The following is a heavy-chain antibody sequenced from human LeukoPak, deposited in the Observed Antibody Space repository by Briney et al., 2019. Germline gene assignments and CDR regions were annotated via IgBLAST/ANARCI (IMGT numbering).Heavy chain of an antibody. CDR3: ARSPSDYDFWSGYLYPIFDY. CDR1: GGSISSYY. D-gene: IGHD3-3*01. Sequence: KASETLSLTCTVSGGSISSYYWSWIRQPPGKGLEWIGYIYYSGSTNYNPSLKSRVTISVDTSKNQFSLKLSSVTAADTAVYYCARSPSDYDFWSGYLYPIFDYWGQGTLVTVSS. J-gene: IGHJ4*02. CDR2: IYYSGST. V-gene: IGHV4-59*01.